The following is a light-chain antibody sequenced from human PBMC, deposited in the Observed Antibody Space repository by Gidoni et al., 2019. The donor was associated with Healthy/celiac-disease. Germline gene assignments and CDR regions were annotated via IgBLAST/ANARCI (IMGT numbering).Light chain of an antibody. CDR2: DVS. Sequence: QSALTQPAYVSGSPGPSITISCTGTSSDVGGYNYVSWYQQHPGKAPKLMIYDVSTRPAGVSNRFSGSKSGNTASLTISGLQAEDEADYYCSSYTSSSVWVFGGGTKLTVL. CDR3: SSYTSSSVWV. J-gene: IGLJ3*02. CDR1: SSDVGGYNY. V-gene: IGLV2-14*01.